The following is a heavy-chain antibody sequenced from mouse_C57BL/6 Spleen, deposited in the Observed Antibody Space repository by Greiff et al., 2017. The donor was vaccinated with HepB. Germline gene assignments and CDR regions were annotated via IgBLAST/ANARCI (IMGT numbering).Heavy chain of an antibody. Sequence: VQLKESGGGLVQPGGSMKLSCVASGFTFSNYWMNWVRQSPEKGLEWVAQIRLKSDNYATHYAESVKGRFTISRDDSKSSVYLQMNNLRAEDTGIYYCNLYYYGSSYNYWGQGTTLTVSS. CDR2: IRLKSDNYAT. J-gene: IGHJ2*01. V-gene: IGHV6-3*01. D-gene: IGHD1-1*01. CDR1: GFTFSNYW. CDR3: NLYYYGSSYNY.